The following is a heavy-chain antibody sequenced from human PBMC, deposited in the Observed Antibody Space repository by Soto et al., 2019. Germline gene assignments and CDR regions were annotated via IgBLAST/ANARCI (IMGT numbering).Heavy chain of an antibody. Sequence: QVQLVQAGAEVKKPGSSVKVSCKASGGTFSSYTISWVRQAPGQGLEWMGRIIPILGIANYAQKFQGRVTMTAEKTRSTDDMDLTSLRCEDTAVYYFAIESAVTTRLQDYYYFTGVWGKGTTVTVSS. V-gene: IGHV1-69*08. CDR3: AIESAVTTRLQDYYYFTGV. CDR2: IIPILGIA. CDR1: GGTFSSYT. D-gene: IGHD4-17*01. J-gene: IGHJ6*03.